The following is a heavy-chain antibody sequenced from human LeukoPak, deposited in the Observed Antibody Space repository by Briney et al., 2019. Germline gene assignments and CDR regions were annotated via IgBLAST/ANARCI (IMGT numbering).Heavy chain of an antibody. V-gene: IGHV3-30*19. CDR1: GLTFSSYG. CDR3: ARAPQVVVAASYFDY. Sequence: PGGSLRLSCAASGLTFSSYGMHWVRQAPGKGLEWVAVISYDGSNKYYADSVKGRFTISRDNSKNTLYLQMNSLRAEDTAVYYCARAPQVVVAASYFDYWGQGTLVTVSS. J-gene: IGHJ4*02. CDR2: ISYDGSNK. D-gene: IGHD2-15*01.